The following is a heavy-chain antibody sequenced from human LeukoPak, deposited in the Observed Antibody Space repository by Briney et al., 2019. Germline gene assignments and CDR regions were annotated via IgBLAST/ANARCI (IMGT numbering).Heavy chain of an antibody. Sequence: GGSLRLSCAASGFTFSSSEMNWVHPAPGEGLEWGTYIISDGSTIYYPYSVEGRFTISRDNAKNSLYLQMNSLRAEDTAVYYCAELGITMIGGVWGKGTTVTISS. V-gene: IGHV3-48*03. CDR1: GFTFSSSE. D-gene: IGHD3-10*02. CDR2: IISDGSTI. J-gene: IGHJ6*04. CDR3: AELGITMIGGV.